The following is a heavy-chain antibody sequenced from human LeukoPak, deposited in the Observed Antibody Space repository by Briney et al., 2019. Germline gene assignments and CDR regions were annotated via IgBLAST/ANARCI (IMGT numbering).Heavy chain of an antibody. V-gene: IGHV1-3*01. Sequence: ASVKVSCKASGYTFTSYAMHWVRQAPGQRLEWMGWINAGNGNTKYSQKFQGRVTITRDTSASTAYMELSSLRSKGTAVYYCARAEGRDGYNWDGDYWGQGTLVTVSS. J-gene: IGHJ4*02. D-gene: IGHD5-24*01. CDR3: ARAEGRDGYNWDGDY. CDR2: INAGNGNT. CDR1: GYTFTSYA.